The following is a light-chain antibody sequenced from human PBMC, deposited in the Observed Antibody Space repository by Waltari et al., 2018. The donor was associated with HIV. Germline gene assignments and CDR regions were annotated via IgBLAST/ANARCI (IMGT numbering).Light chain of an antibody. CDR3: QSYDSSLSGYV. J-gene: IGLJ1*01. Sequence: QSVLTQPPSVSGAPGQRVTISCTGSNSNIGAGFDVHWYQQLPGTAPKLLTYDTTKRPSGVPDRFSGSKSGTSASLAITGLQAEYEADYYCQSYDSSLSGYVFATGTRVTVL. CDR2: DTT. V-gene: IGLV1-40*01. CDR1: NSNIGAGFD.